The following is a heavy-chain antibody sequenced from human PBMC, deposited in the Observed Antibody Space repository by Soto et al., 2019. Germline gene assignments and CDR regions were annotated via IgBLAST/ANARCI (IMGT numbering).Heavy chain of an antibody. CDR1: GVNFSSYA. D-gene: IGHD1-26*01. Sequence: EVQLLESGGDLVQHGGSLRLSCAASGVNFSSYAMNWVRQAPGKGLEWVSAISGSGGNTFYANYVKGRFTISRNNTKNTMVLLMQLLRAEYAAIYYCEILNSDSYSYHGMDVWGQGITVTFSS. V-gene: IGHV3-23*01. J-gene: IGHJ6*02. CDR2: ISGSGGNT. CDR3: EILNSDSYSYHGMDV.